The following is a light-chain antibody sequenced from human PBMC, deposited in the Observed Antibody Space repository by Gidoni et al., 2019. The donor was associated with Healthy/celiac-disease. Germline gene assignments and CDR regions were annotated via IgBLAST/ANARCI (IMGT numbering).Light chain of an antibody. Sequence: DIQMTQSPASLSASVGDRVTITCRASQSISSYLNWYQQKPGKAPKLLIYAASSLQSGVPSRFSGSGSGTDFTLTISSLQPADFATYYCQQSYSTPPLPFGGGTKVEIK. J-gene: IGKJ4*01. CDR2: AAS. CDR1: QSISSY. CDR3: QQSYSTPPLP. V-gene: IGKV1-39*01.